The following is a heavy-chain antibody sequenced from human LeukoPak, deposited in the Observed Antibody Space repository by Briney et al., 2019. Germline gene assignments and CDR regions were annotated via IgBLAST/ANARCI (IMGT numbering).Heavy chain of an antibody. CDR2: ISGSGGST. V-gene: IGHV3-23*01. Sequence: GGSLRLSCEASGFTFSSYAISWVRQAPGKGLEWVSGISGSGGSTYYADSVKGRFTISRDNSKNTLYLQMNSLRAEDTAVYYCHHMDVWGKGTTVTVSS. J-gene: IGHJ6*03. CDR3: HHMDV. CDR1: GFTFSSYA.